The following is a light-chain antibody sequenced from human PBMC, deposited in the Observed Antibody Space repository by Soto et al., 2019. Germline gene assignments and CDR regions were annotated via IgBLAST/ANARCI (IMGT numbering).Light chain of an antibody. J-gene: IGKJ2*01. V-gene: IGKV1-5*03. Sequence: DIQMTQSPSTLSASVGDRVTITCRASQSISSWLAWYQQKPGKAPKLLIYKASSLESGVPSRFSGSGSGTDFTLTISSLQADGFAAYYCHQYNSYSTFGQGTKREIK. CDR2: KAS. CDR3: HQYNSYST. CDR1: QSISSW.